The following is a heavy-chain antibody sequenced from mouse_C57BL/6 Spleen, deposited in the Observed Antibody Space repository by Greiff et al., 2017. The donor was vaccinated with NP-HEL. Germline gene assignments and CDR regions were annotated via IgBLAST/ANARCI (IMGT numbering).Heavy chain of an antibody. Sequence: VQLQQPGAELVKPGASVKLSCKASGYTFTSYWMTWVKQRPGQGLEWIGEIYPGSGSTNYNEKFKSKATLTVDKSSSTAYMQLSSLTSEDSAGDYGARGTTVFDYWGKGTTLTVAA. D-gene: IGHD2-14*01. CDR2: IYPGSGST. J-gene: IGHJ2*01. CDR1: GYTFTSYW. CDR3: ARGTTVFDY. V-gene: IGHV1-55*01.